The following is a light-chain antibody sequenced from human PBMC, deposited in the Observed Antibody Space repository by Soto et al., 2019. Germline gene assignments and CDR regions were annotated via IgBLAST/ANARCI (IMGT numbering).Light chain of an antibody. V-gene: IGLV3-21*02. CDR1: NIGNKG. Sequence: SYELTQPPSVSVAPGQAARITCGGNNIGNKGVHWYQQKSGQAPVLVVQDDSDRPSGIPERFSGSNSGNTATLTIDKVEAGDEGDYYCQVWDSRSDHVVFGGGTKLTVL. J-gene: IGLJ2*01. CDR2: DDS. CDR3: QVWDSRSDHVV.